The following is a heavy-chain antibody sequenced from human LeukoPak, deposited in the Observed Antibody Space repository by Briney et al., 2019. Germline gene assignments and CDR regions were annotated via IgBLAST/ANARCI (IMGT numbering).Heavy chain of an antibody. V-gene: IGHV3-7*01. D-gene: IGHD3-3*01. CDR2: IEQDGSEK. J-gene: IGHJ2*01. Sequence: PGGSLRLSCAACGFTFSSYWMSWVRQAPGKGLEWVANIEQDGSEKYYVDSVKGRFTISRDNAKNSLYLQMNSLRAEDTAVYYCARRNYDFWGGYYDEREDWYFDLWGRGTLVTVSS. CDR3: ARRNYDFWGGYYDEREDWYFDL. CDR1: GFTFSSYW.